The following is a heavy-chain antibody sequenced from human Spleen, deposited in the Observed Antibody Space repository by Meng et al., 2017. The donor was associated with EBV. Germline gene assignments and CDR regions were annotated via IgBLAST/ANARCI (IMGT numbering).Heavy chain of an antibody. D-gene: IGHD3-10*01. CDR1: GGSITSGGYS. CDR3: ARTSVGSGSYSHDY. J-gene: IGHJ4*02. V-gene: IGHV4-30-2*01. CDR2: IYRSGNS. Sequence: QLQLPESGSGLVKASPTLSLTCAVSGGSITSGGYSWSWIRQPPGKGLEWIGYIYRSGNSYYNPSLKSQPTMSIDTSKNQFSLELSSVTAADTAVYYCARTSVGSGSYSHDYWGQGILVTVSS.